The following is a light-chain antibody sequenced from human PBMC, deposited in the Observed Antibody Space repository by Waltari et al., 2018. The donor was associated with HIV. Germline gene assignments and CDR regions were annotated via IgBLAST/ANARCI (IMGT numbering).Light chain of an antibody. J-gene: IGLJ3*02. CDR3: SSYAGSNNWV. V-gene: IGLV2-8*01. CDR1: SSDVGGYNY. Sequence: QSALTQPPSASGSPGQSVTISCTGTSSDVGGYNYVSWYQQHPGKAPKLMLYEVNKGPSGVPDRFSGSKSDNTASLTVSGLQAEDEADYYCSSYAGSNNWVFGGGTKLTFL. CDR2: EVN.